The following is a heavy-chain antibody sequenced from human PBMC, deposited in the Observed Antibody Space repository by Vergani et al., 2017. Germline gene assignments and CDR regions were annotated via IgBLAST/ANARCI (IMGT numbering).Heavy chain of an antibody. CDR1: GGSFSSGSYY. D-gene: IGHD1-26*01. Sequence: QVQLQESGPGLVKPSQTLSLTCTVSGGSFSSGSYYWSWIRQPAGKGLEWIGRIYTRGNTNYNPSLKSRVTISVDTSKNRFSLKLGSVTAADTAVYYCARAEVGGGFDYWGQGTLVTVSS. CDR2: IYTRGNT. CDR3: ARAEVGGGFDY. V-gene: IGHV4-61*02. J-gene: IGHJ4*02.